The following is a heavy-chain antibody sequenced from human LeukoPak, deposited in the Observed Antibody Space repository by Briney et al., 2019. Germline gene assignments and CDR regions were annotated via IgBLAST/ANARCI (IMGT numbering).Heavy chain of an antibody. CDR3: ARNDILTGYMFEY. CDR1: GFIVSSNY. D-gene: IGHD3-9*01. J-gene: IGHJ4*02. Sequence: PGGSLRLSCAASGFIVSSNYMTWVRQAPGKGLEWVSVIYSGGNTYYADSVKGRFTISRDNSKNTLYLQMNSLRAEDTAVYYCARNDILTGYMFEYWGQGTLVTVSS. CDR2: IYSGGNT. V-gene: IGHV3-66*01.